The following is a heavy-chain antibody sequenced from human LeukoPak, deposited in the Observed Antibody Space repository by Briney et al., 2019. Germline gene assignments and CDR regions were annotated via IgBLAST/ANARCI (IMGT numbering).Heavy chain of an antibody. J-gene: IGHJ4*02. D-gene: IGHD5-12*01. CDR3: ARDREGYSGYDYDFDF. Sequence: PSETLSLTCTVSGGSISSRSYHWGWIRQPPGKGLEWIGSIYYSGTTYYNPSLKSRATISVDTSKNQFSLKLSSVTAADTAVYYCARDREGYSGYDYDFDFWGQGALVTVSS. CDR1: GGSISSRSYH. V-gene: IGHV4-39*07. CDR2: IYYSGTT.